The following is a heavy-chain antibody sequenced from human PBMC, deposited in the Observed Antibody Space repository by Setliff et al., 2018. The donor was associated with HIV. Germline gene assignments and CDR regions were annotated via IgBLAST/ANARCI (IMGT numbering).Heavy chain of an antibody. V-gene: IGHV3-7*03. CDR3: ARKLRPGHGVDV. Sequence: PGGSLRLSCAASGFTFSSHWMVWVRQAPGKGLEWVANINQDGSEKNYVDSVKGRSTISRDNAKNSLYLKMNSLRAEDAAVYYCARKLRPGHGVDVWGQGTTVTVSS. CDR2: INQDGSEK. J-gene: IGHJ6*02. D-gene: IGHD3-10*01. CDR1: GFTFSSHW.